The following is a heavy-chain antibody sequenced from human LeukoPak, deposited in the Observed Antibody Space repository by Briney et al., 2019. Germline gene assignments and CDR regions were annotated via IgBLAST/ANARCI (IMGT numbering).Heavy chain of an antibody. CDR2: IYPGDSDT. Sequence: GESLKISCKGSGYTFSTYWIGWVRQMPGKGLEWMGIIYPGDSDTRYSPSFQGQVTISADKSISTAYLQWISLKASDTAMYYCARMLLVRPIDYWGQGTLVTVSS. CDR1: GYTFSTYW. J-gene: IGHJ4*02. V-gene: IGHV5-51*01. CDR3: ARMLLVRPIDY. D-gene: IGHD6-6*01.